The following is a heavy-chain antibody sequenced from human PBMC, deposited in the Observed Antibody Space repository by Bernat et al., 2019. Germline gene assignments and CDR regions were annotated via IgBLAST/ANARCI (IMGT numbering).Heavy chain of an antibody. D-gene: IGHD3-16*01. CDR2: INAGNGNT. J-gene: IGHJ4*02. Sequence: QVQLVQSGAEVKKPGASVKVSCKASGYTFTSYAMHWVRQAPGQRLEWMGWINAGNGNTKYSQKFQGRVTITRDTSASTAYMELSSLRSEDTAVYYCARVHLGGIWEGYFDYWGQGTLVTVSS. CDR1: GYTFTSYA. CDR3: ARVHLGGIWEGYFDY. V-gene: IGHV1-3*01.